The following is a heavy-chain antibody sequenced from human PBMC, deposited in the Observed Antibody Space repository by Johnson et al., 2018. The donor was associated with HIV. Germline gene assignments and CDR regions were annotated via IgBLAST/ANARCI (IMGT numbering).Heavy chain of an antibody. V-gene: IGHV3-30*04. D-gene: IGHD3-22*01. Sequence: QVQLVESGGGVVQPGRSLRLSCAASGFTFSSYAMHWVRQAPGKGLEWVAVISYDGSNKYYADSVKGRFTISRDNSKNSLYRKMNSLRAEDTAVYYCARETSPYYYDSSGYYSHDAFDIWGQGTMVTVSS. J-gene: IGHJ3*02. CDR1: GFTFSSYA. CDR3: ARETSPYYYDSSGYYSHDAFDI. CDR2: ISYDGSNK.